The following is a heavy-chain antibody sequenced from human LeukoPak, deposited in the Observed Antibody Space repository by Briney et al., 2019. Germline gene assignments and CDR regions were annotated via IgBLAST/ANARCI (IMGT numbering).Heavy chain of an antibody. D-gene: IGHD7-27*01. V-gene: IGHV3-74*01. J-gene: IGHJ5*02. CDR1: GFTFSNFW. CDR3: AKDTLTGDGWFDP. CDR2: IYGDGSFT. Sequence: GGSLRLSCAASGFTFSNFWMHWVRQAPGKGLVWVALIYGDGSFTRYADSVKGRFTISRDNAKNSLYLQMNSPRAEDTALYYCAKDTLTGDGWFDPWGQGTLVTVSS.